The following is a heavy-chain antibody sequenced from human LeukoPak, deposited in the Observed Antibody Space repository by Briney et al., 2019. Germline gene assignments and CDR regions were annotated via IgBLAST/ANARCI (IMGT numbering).Heavy chain of an antibody. CDR2: VYNSGST. V-gene: IGHV4-59*11. D-gene: IGHD2/OR15-2a*01. J-gene: IGHJ4*02. CDR3: ASEYRNSATCRFDY. CDR1: GGSISSHC. Sequence: SETLSLTCTVSGGSISSHCWSWIRQPPGKGLEWIGYVYNSGSTKYNPSLSSRVSMSVDTSKNQFSLKLTSVNAADTAVYYCASEYRNSATCRFDYWGQGTLVTVSS.